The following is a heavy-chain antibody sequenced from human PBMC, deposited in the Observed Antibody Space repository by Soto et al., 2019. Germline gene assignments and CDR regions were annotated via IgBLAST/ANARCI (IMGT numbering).Heavy chain of an antibody. D-gene: IGHD1-26*01. CDR2: ISGSGGST. CDR1: GFTFSSYA. V-gene: IGHV3-23*01. Sequence: EVQLLESGGGLVQPGGSLRLSCAASGFTFSSYAMSWVRQAPGKGLEWVSAISGSGGSTYYADSVKGRFTISRDNSKNTLYLQRNSLRAEDTAVYYCAKDPSGSYYDRAGFDYWGQGTLVTVSS. CDR3: AKDPSGSYYDRAGFDY. J-gene: IGHJ4*02.